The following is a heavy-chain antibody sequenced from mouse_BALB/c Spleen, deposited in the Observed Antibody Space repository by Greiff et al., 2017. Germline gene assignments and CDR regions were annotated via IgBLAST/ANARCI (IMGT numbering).Heavy chain of an antibody. J-gene: IGHJ3*01. CDR2: IWTGGGT. V-gene: IGHV2-9-2*01. Sequence: VKLMESGPGLVAPSQSLSITCTVSGFSLTSYDISWIRQPPGKGLEWLGVIWTGGGTNYNSAFMSRLSISKDNSKSQVFLKMNSLQTDDTAIYYCVRGSTMITTSLAYWGQGTLVTVSA. D-gene: IGHD2-4*01. CDR3: VRGSTMITTSLAY. CDR1: GFSLTSYD.